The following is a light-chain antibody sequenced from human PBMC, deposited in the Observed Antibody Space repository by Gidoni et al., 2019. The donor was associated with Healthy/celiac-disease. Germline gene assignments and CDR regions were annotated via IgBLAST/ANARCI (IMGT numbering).Light chain of an antibody. J-gene: IGKJ2*01. CDR1: QSVSSSY. V-gene: IGKV3-20*01. Sequence: EIVLTQSPGTLSLSPGERATLSSRASQSVSSSYLAWYQQKPGQAPRLLIYGASSRATGIPDRFSGSGYGTDFTLTISRLEPEDCAVYYCQQYGSSPPYTFGQGTKLEIK. CDR3: QQYGSSPPYT. CDR2: GAS.